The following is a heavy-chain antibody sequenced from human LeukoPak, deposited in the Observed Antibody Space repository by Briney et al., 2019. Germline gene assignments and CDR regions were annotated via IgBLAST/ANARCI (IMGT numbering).Heavy chain of an antibody. D-gene: IGHD2-2*01. CDR1: GFTFSRYW. Sequence: PGGSLRLSCAASGFTFSRYWMHWVRQAPGKGLEWVSSISSSSSYIYYADSVKGRFTISRDNAKNSLYLQMNSLRAEDTAVYYCASACSSTNCYGSWGQGTLVTVSS. CDR2: ISSSSSYI. V-gene: IGHV3-21*01. J-gene: IGHJ4*02. CDR3: ASACSSTNCYGS.